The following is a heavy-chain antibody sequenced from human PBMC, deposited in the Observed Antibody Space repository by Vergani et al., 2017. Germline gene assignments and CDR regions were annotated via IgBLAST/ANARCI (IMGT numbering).Heavy chain of an antibody. J-gene: IGHJ5*01. CDR2: ISDDGSNK. V-gene: IGHV3-30*03. CDR3: ARQRGHVGAGRFDP. CDR1: GFTFSSYG. D-gene: IGHD1-26*01. Sequence: QVQLVESGGGMVQPGRSLRLSCAASGFTFSSYGMHWVRQAPGKGLEWVAVISDDGSNKYYADSVKGRFTISRDNSKNTLYRQMNSLRAVDTAVYYCARQRGHVGAGRFDPWGQGTLVTVSS.